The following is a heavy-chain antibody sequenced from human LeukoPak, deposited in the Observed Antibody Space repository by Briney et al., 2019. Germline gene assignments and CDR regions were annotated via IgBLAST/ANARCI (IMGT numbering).Heavy chain of an antibody. J-gene: IGHJ6*02. CDR1: GFTFSSYW. V-gene: IGHV3-7*03. D-gene: IGHD3-16*01. CDR3: AKGGGLDV. Sequence: GGSLRLSCAASGFTFSSYWMNWAHQAPGKGLEWVASINHNGNVNYYVDSVKGRFTISRDNAKNSLYLQISNVRAEDTAVYFCAKGGGLDVWGQGATVTVSS. CDR2: INHNGNVN.